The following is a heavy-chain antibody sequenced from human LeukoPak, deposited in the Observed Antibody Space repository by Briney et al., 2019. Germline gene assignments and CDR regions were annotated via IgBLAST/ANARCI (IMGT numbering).Heavy chain of an antibody. CDR3: ARDPNYDSSGYPFDY. V-gene: IGHV3-74*01. J-gene: IGHJ4*02. D-gene: IGHD3-22*01. Sequence: GGSLRLSCAASGFTFSRYWMHWVRQAPGKGLVWVSRINSDGSFTTYADSVEGRFTISRDNAKNTLYLQMNSLRTDDTAVYYCARDPNYDSSGYPFDYWGQGTLVTVSS. CDR2: INSDGSFT. CDR1: GFTFSRYW.